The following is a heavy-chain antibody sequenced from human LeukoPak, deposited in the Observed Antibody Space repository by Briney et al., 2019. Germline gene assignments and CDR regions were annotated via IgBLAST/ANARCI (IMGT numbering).Heavy chain of an antibody. CDR3: ARDLHYDYVWGSYRPWSVGAFDI. CDR2: IKQDGSEK. D-gene: IGHD3-16*02. CDR1: GFTFSSYW. Sequence: AGGSLRLSCAASGFTFSSYWMSWVRQAPGKGLEWVANIKQDGSEKYYVDSVKGRFTISRDNAKNSLYLQMNSLRAEDTAVYYCARDLHYDYVWGSYRPWSVGAFDIWGQGTMVTVSS. J-gene: IGHJ3*02. V-gene: IGHV3-7*01.